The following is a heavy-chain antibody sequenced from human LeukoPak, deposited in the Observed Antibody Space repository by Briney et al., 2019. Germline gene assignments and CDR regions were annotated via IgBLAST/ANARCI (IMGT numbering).Heavy chain of an antibody. Sequence: SETLSLTCTVSGDSISSYYWSWIRQPPGKGLEWIGYIYYSGSTNYNPSLKSRVTISVDTSKNQFSLKLSSVTAADTAVYYCASAWYCSSTSCRRDAFDIWGQGTMVTVSS. D-gene: IGHD2-2*01. V-gene: IGHV4-59*01. CDR3: ASAWYCSSTSCRRDAFDI. CDR2: IYYSGST. CDR1: GDSISSYY. J-gene: IGHJ3*02.